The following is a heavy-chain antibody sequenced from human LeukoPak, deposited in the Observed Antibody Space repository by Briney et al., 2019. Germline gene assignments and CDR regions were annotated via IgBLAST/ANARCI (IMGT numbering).Heavy chain of an antibody. CDR2: IYYSGST. V-gene: IGHV4-59*08. CDR3: AGGYASPFYYYGMDV. J-gene: IGHJ6*02. D-gene: IGHD5-12*01. Sequence: SETLYLTCTVSGGSISSYYWSWIRQPPGKGLEWIGYIYYSGSTNYNPSLKSRVTISVDTSKNQFSLKLSSVTAADTAVYYCAGGYASPFYYYGMDVWGQGTTVTVSS. CDR1: GGSISSYY.